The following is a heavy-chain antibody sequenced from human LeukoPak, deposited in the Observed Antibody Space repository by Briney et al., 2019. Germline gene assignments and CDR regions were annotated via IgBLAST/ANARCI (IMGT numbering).Heavy chain of an antibody. Sequence: PGGSLRLSCAASGFTFSSYGMHWVRQAPGKGLEWVAVISYDGSNKYYADSVKGRFTISRDNSKNTLYLQMNSLRAEDTAVYYCAKDLSYCYDSSGYGAFDIWGQGTMVTVSS. CDR2: ISYDGSNK. D-gene: IGHD3-22*01. V-gene: IGHV3-30*18. J-gene: IGHJ3*02. CDR1: GFTFSSYG. CDR3: AKDLSYCYDSSGYGAFDI.